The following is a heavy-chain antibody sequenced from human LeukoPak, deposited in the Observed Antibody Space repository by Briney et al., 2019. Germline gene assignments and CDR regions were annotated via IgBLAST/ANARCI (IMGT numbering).Heavy chain of an antibody. V-gene: IGHV4-30-2*01. D-gene: IGHD1-7*01. Sequence: SETLSLTCAVSGGSISSGGYSWSWIRQPPGKGLEWIGYIYHSGSTYYNPSLKSRVTISVDRSKNQFSLKLSSVTAADTAVYYCARGITGATIDYWGQGTLVTVSS. J-gene: IGHJ4*02. CDR2: IYHSGST. CDR1: GGSISSGGYS. CDR3: ARGITGATIDY.